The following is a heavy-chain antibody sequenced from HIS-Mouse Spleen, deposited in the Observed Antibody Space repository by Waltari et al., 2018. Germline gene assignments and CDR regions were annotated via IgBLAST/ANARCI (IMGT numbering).Heavy chain of an antibody. J-gene: IGHJ4*02. D-gene: IGHD5-12*01. CDR2: ISYDGSTK. V-gene: IGHV3-30*18. CDR1: GFTFSSYG. Sequence: QVQLVESGGGVVQPGRSLRLSCAASGFTFSSYGMHWVRQAPGKGLEWVAVISYDGSTKYYADSVKGRFTSSRDNSKNTLYLQMNSLRAEDTAVYYCAKDGRWLQLGFDYWGQGTLVTVSS. CDR3: AKDGRWLQLGFDY.